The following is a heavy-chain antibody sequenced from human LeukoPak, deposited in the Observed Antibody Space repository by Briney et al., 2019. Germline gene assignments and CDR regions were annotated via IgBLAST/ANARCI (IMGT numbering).Heavy chain of an antibody. CDR3: AKELWFGELSYWFDR. J-gene: IGHJ5*02. D-gene: IGHD3-10*01. Sequence: PGRSLRLSCAASGFTFDDYAMHWVRQAPGKGLEWVSGISWNSGSIGYADSVKGRFTISRDNAKNSLYLQMNSLRAEDTALYYCAKELWFGELSYWFDRWGQGTLVTVSS. CDR1: GFTFDDYA. V-gene: IGHV3-9*01. CDR2: ISWNSGSI.